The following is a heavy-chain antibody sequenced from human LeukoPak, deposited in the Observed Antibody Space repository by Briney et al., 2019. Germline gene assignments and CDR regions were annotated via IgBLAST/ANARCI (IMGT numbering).Heavy chain of an antibody. CDR3: TRYVSSPQTGFDF. CDR2: ISGTGTDI. V-gene: IGHV3-21*06. CDR1: GFTFISHN. Sequence: GGSLRLSCAASGFTFISHNMNWVRQAPGKGLEWVSSISGTGTDIYYADPVKGRFTVSRDNARNSLYLHLSSLRAEDTAVYYCTRYVSSPQTGFDFWGPGTMVTVSS. D-gene: IGHD6-13*01. J-gene: IGHJ3*01.